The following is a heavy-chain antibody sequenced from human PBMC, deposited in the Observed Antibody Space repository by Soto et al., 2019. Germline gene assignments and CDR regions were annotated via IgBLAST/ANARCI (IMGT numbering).Heavy chain of an antibody. CDR1: GFTVSSNY. CDR3: ARDRIVATQSIGAFDI. D-gene: IGHD5-12*01. CDR2: IYSGGST. V-gene: IGHV3-53*01. Sequence: GGSLRLSCAASGFTVSSNYMSWVRQAPGKGLEWVSVIYSGGSTYYADSVKGRFTISRDNSKNTLYLQMNSLRAEDTAMYYCARDRIVATQSIGAFDIWGQGTMVTVSS. J-gene: IGHJ3*02.